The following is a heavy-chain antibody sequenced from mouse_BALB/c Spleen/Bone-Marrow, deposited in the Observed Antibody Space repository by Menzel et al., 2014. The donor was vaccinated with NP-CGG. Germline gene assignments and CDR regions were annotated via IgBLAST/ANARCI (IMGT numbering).Heavy chain of an antibody. Sequence: QVQLQQSGAELVRPGTSVKVSCKASGYAFTNYWIEWVKQRPGQVLEWIGVINPGSGGVNYNEKFKGKATLTADKSSSTAYIQLSSLTSDDSAVYFCSREITRYAVDYWGQGTSVTVSS. CDR3: SREITRYAVDY. V-gene: IGHV1-54*01. CDR1: GYAFTNYW. D-gene: IGHD2-4*01. J-gene: IGHJ4*01. CDR2: INPGSGGV.